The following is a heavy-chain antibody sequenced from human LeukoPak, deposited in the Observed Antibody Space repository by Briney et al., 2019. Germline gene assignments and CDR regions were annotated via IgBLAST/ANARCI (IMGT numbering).Heavy chain of an antibody. Sequence: GGSLRLSCAASGFTFDDYAMHWVRQAPGKGLEWVSGISWNSGSIGYADSVKGRFTISRDNAKNSLYLQMNSLRAEDTALYYCAKAFDCSSTSCYSDWGQGTLVTVSS. V-gene: IGHV3-9*01. CDR3: AKAFDCSSTSCYSD. J-gene: IGHJ4*02. D-gene: IGHD2-2*01. CDR2: ISWNSGSI. CDR1: GFTFDDYA.